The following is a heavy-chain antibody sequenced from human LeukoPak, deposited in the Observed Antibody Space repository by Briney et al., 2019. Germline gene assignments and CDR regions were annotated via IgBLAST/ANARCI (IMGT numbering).Heavy chain of an antibody. CDR2: INHSGST. CDR1: GGSISSYY. CDR3: ARGLGTPYFDY. Sequence: SETLSLTCTVSGGSISSYYWSWIRQPAGKGLEWIGEINHSGSTNYNPSLKSRVTISVDTSKNQFSLKLSSVTAADTAVYYCARGLGTPYFDYWGQGTLVTVSS. V-gene: IGHV4-34*01. D-gene: IGHD3-16*01. J-gene: IGHJ4*02.